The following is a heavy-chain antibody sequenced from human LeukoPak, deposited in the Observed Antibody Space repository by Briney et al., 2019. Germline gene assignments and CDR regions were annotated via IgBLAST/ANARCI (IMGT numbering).Heavy chain of an antibody. CDR2: ISDSGGST. D-gene: IGHD3-16*01. V-gene: IGHV3-64*04. CDR3: AREPPGGGFDY. Sequence: PGGSPRPSLSSPWIPLHWLCYALGPPAPGKGLEYVSAISDSGGSTYYADSVKGRFTISRDNSKNTLYLQMNSLRAEDTAVYYCAREPPGGGFDYWGQGTLVTVSS. CDR1: IPLHWLC. J-gene: IGHJ4*02.